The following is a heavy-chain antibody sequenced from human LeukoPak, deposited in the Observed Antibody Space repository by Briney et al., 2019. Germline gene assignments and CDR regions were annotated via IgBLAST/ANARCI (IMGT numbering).Heavy chain of an antibody. CDR3: ARYFYGDDGHHPFDY. CDR2: IYASGST. Sequence: PSETLSLTCSVSGGSISNYYWNWLRQPAGKGLEWVGRIYASGSTNYNPSLKSRVAISMDQSKNHFSLNLKSVTAADTAFYHCARYFYGDDGHHPFDYWGQGIQVTVSS. V-gene: IGHV4-4*07. D-gene: IGHD2/OR15-2a*01. J-gene: IGHJ4*02. CDR1: GGSISNYY.